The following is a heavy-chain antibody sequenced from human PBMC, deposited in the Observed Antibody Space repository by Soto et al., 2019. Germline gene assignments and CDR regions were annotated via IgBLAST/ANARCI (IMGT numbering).Heavy chain of an antibody. CDR2: IYYTGST. CDR1: GGSISGSSAY. J-gene: IGHJ4*02. D-gene: IGHD2-15*01. V-gene: IGHV4-39*02. CDR3: ARRGSCYCQDY. Sequence: QLQLQESGPGLVKPSETLSLTCTVSGGSISGSSAYWGWIRQSPGKGLEWIGSIYYTGSTYYHPSLTSRTITSVATSKTHFSLKLSFVTAADTAVYSCARRGSCYCQDYWGQGTLVTVSS.